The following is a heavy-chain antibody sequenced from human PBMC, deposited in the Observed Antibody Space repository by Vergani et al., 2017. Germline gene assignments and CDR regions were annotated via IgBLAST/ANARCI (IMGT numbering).Heavy chain of an antibody. V-gene: IGHV4-59*01. CDR1: GGSISSYY. D-gene: IGHD4-23*01. CDR2: IYYSGST. Sequence: QVQLQESGPGLVKPSETLSLTCTVSGGSISSYYWSWIRQPPGKGLEWIGYIYYSGSTNYNPSLKSRVTISVDTSKNQFSLRLSSVTAADTAVYYCARGDYGSNLFDYWGQGTLVTVSS. J-gene: IGHJ4*02. CDR3: ARGDYGSNLFDY.